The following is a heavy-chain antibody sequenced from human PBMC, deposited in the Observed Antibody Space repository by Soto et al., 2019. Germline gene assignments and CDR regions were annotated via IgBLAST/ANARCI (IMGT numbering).Heavy chain of an antibody. CDR3: ARSRRYSYGRMVFDY. V-gene: IGHV4-59*01. J-gene: IGHJ4*02. CDR1: GGSISSYY. D-gene: IGHD5-18*01. Sequence: SETLSLTCTVSGGSISSYYWSWIRQPPGKGLEWIGYIYYSGSTNYNPSLKSRVTISVDTSKNQFSLKLSSVTAADTAVYYCARSRRYSYGRMVFDYWGQGTLVTVS. CDR2: IYYSGST.